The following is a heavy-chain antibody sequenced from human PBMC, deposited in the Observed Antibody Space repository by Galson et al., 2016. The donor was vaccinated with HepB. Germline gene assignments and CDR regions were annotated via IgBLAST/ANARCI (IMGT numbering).Heavy chain of an antibody. CDR1: GFTFKKYG. Sequence: SLRLSCAASGFTFKKYGFNWVRQTPGKGLEWLSYIESYSKIIRYTESVRGRFTVSRDNAKNSVSLQLSGLRVEDTAIYYCARDGPNYNYDFWGQGTLVTVSS. V-gene: IGHV3-48*04. CDR3: ARDGPNYNYDF. J-gene: IGHJ4*02. D-gene: IGHD5-24*01. CDR2: IESYSKII.